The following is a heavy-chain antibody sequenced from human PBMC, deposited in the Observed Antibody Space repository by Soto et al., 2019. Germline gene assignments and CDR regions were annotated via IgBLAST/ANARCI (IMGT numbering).Heavy chain of an antibody. CDR2: IDNAGTDS. CDR1: GFTLSGRS. D-gene: IGHD3-10*01. Sequence: EVQLVESGGGLVQPGGSLRLSCAASGFTLSGRSMHWVRQAPGKGLVWVSGIDNAGTDSTYEDSVKGRFTSSRVNAKNMLYLQMNSLRVEDTAVYYCARGWFGPDVWGKGTTVTVSS. J-gene: IGHJ6*04. V-gene: IGHV3-74*01. CDR3: ARGWFGPDV.